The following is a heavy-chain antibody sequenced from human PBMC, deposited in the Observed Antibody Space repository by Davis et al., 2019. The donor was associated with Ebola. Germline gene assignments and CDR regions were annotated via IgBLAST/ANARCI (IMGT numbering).Heavy chain of an antibody. CDR3: ALTRDKIAYYYYYMDI. Sequence: GESLKISCAASGFPFNIYAMNWVRQAPGKGLEWVSAVSGRGDGTYYADPVRGRFTIPRDNSKNILYLQMNSLRADDTALYYCALTRDKIAYYYYYMDIWGRGTKVTVSS. CDR2: VSGRGDGT. D-gene: IGHD2-15*01. V-gene: IGHV3-23*01. CDR1: GFPFNIYA. J-gene: IGHJ6*03.